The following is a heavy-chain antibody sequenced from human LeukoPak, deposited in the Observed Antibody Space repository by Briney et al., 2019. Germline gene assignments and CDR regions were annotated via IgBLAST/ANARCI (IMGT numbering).Heavy chain of an antibody. V-gene: IGHV1-8*03. J-gene: IGHJ6*02. D-gene: IGHD2-2*01. CDR2: MNPNSGNT. CDR3: ARGSVVVPALYGMDV. CDR1: GYTFTSYD. Sequence: ASVKVSCKASGYTFTSYDINWVRQATGQGLEWMGWMNPNSGNTGYAQKFQGRVIITRNTSISTAYMELSSLRSEDTAVYYCARGSVVVPALYGMDVWGQGTTVTVSS.